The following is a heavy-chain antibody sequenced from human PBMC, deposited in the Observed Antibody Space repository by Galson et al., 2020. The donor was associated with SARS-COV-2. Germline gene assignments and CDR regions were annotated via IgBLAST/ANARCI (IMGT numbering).Heavy chain of an antibody. CDR2: ISGSGGST. V-gene: IGHV3-23*01. J-gene: IGHJ4*02. D-gene: IGHD3-10*01. CDR3: AKRVRGVTEFFEY. CDR1: GFTFNSYA. Sequence: GGSLRLSCAASGFTFNSYAMSWARQAPGKGLEWVSGISGSGGSTDYIDSVKGRFTISRDNSKNTLYLQMNSLRAEDTGVYYCAKRVRGVTEFFEYWGQGALVTVSS.